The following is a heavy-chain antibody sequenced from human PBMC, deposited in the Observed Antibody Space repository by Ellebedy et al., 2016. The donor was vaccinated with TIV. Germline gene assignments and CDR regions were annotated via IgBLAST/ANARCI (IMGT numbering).Heavy chain of an antibody. D-gene: IGHD3-16*02. V-gene: IGHV1-18*01. Sequence: AASVKVSCKASGYTFSNYGISWVRQAPGQGLEWMGWISAYNGNTNYAQKLQGRVTMTTDTSTSTAYMELRSLRSDDTAVYYCARALYYDYVWGSYRYTYFDYWGQGTLVTVSS. J-gene: IGHJ4*02. CDR1: GYTFSNYG. CDR2: ISAYNGNT. CDR3: ARALYYDYVWGSYRYTYFDY.